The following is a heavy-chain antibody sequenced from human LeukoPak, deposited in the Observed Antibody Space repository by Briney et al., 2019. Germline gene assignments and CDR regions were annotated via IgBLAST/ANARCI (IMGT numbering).Heavy chain of an antibody. D-gene: IGHD6-19*01. J-gene: IGHJ4*02. CDR2: INPNSGGT. CDR1: GYTFTGYY. CDR3: ATTSIAVAGGFDY. Sequence: ASVKVSCKASGYTFTGYYMHWVRQAPGQGLEWMGWINPNSGGTNYAQKFQGRVTMTRDTSISTAYMELSRLRSDDTAVYYCATTSIAVAGGFDYWGQGTLVTVSS. V-gene: IGHV1-2*02.